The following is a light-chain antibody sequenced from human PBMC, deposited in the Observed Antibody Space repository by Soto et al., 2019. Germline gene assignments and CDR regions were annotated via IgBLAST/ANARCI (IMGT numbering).Light chain of an antibody. Sequence: EIVLTQSPGTLSLSPGERATLSCRASQSVSSSYLAWYQQRPGQAPRLLMYGVSSRATGIPDRFSGSGSGAEFTLTISRLEPEDLAVYYCQQYGGSPPTFGKGTKVEIK. CDR2: GVS. J-gene: IGKJ1*01. CDR1: QSVSSSY. CDR3: QQYGGSPPT. V-gene: IGKV3-20*01.